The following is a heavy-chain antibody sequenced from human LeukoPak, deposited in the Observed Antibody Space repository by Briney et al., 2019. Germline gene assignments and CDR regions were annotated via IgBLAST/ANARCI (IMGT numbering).Heavy chain of an antibody. CDR1: GGSFSGYY. D-gene: IGHD4-11*01. J-gene: IGHJ6*02. CDR2: INNSGST. CDR3: ARYKPVSYYYYGMDV. V-gene: IGHV4-34*01. Sequence: PSETLSLTCAVYGGSFSGYYWSWIRQPPGKGLEWIGEINNSGSTNYNPSLKSRVTISVDTSKNQFSLKLSSVTAADTAVYYCARYKPVSYYYYGMDVWGQGTTVTVSS.